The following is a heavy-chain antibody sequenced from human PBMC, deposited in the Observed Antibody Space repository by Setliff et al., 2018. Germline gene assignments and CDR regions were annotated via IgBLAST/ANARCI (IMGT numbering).Heavy chain of an antibody. CDR1: GFTFSSDA. V-gene: IGHV3-23*01. D-gene: IGHD4-17*01. CDR2: VSGSGGST. J-gene: IGHJ5*01. CDR3: AKDPNGDYIGAFDS. Sequence: LRLSCAASGFTFSSDAMTWVRQAPGKGLEWVSSVSGSGGSTHYADSVKGRFTISRDNSKNTVYLQMNSLRAEDTAKYYCAKDPNGDYIGAFDSWGRGTLVTVSS.